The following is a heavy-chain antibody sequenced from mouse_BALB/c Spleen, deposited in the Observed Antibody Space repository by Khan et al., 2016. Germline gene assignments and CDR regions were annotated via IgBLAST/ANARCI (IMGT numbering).Heavy chain of an antibody. CDR3: ARQGVIYDSTYLPMDY. CDR1: GFTFSSYG. D-gene: IGHD2-3*01. J-gene: IGHJ4*01. CDR2: ISSSGNYT. Sequence: EVELVESGGDLVKPGGSLKLSCAASGFTFSSYGMSWVRQTPDKRLEWVATISSSGNYTYYPDSVKGRFTISRDNAKNTLYLQMSSLKSEDTAIYYSARQGVIYDSTYLPMDYWGQGTSVTVSS. V-gene: IGHV5-6*01.